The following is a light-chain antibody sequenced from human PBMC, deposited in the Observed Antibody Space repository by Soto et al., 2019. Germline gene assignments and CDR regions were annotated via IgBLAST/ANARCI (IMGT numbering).Light chain of an antibody. CDR1: SSDVGGYNY. CDR3: SSYTSSTSPYF. V-gene: IGLV2-14*01. J-gene: IGLJ1*01. Sequence: QSALTQPASVSGSPGQSITISCTGTSSDVGGYNYVSWYQQHPGKAPKLMTYDVSNRPSGVSNRFSGSKSGNTASLTISGLQAEDEADYYCSSYTSSTSPYFFGTGTKLTVL. CDR2: DVS.